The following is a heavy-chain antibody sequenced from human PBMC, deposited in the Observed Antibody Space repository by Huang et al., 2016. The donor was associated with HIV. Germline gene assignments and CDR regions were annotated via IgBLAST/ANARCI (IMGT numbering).Heavy chain of an antibody. Sequence: QVQLQLWGAGLLKPSETLSLTCAVYGGSFNGFYWSWIRQPPGTGLEWIGEINDTGNTNCVPALRVRVTVSVKTSKKQFSLQVKSVTVADTAIYYCARRGYYYDGSGFPGFDPLGRGALATVSS. D-gene: IGHD3-22*01. V-gene: IGHV4-34*02. CDR3: ARRGYYYDGSGFPGFDP. J-gene: IGHJ5*02. CDR1: GGSFNGFY. CDR2: INDTGNT.